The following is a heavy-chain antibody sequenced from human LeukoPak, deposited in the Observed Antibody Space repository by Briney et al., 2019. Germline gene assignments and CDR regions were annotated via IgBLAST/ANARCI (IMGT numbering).Heavy chain of an antibody. CDR1: GFTFSSYG. Sequence: GGSLRLSCAASGFTFSSYGMHWVRQAPGKGLEWVAFIRYDGSNKYYADSVKGRFTISRDNSKNTLYLQMNSLRAEDTAVYYCAKDRPSYSSSGRLFDYWGQGTLVNVSS. CDR2: IRYDGSNK. CDR3: AKDRPSYSSSGRLFDY. V-gene: IGHV3-30*02. J-gene: IGHJ4*02. D-gene: IGHD6-13*01.